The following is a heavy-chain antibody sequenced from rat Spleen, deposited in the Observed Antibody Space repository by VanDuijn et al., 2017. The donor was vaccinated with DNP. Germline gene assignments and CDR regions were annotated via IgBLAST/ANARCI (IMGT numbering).Heavy chain of an antibody. Sequence: EVQLQESGPGLVKPSQSLSLTCSVTGYPIISNYWGWIRKFPGNKMEWIGHISYSGSTSHNPSLKSRISITRDTSKNQFFLQVNSVTTEDTATYHCGRSAMSTYWYFDFWGPGTMVTVSS. D-gene: IGHD1-2*01. CDR1: GYPIISNY. CDR2: ISYSGST. V-gene: IGHV3-1*01. CDR3: GRSAMSTYWYFDF. J-gene: IGHJ1*01.